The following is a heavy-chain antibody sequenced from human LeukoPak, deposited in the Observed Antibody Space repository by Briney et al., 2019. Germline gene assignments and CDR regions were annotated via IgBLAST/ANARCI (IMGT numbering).Heavy chain of an antibody. J-gene: IGHJ4*02. CDR3: ARHYPVAGFDY. D-gene: IGHD6-19*01. V-gene: IGHV4-59*12. CDR2: IYYSGSN. CDR1: GDSISSYY. Sequence: SETLSLTCNVSGDSISSYYWSWIRQTPGKGLEWIGYIYYSGSNNYHPSLKSRVTISVDKSKEQLSLKLSSVTAADTAVYYCARHYPVAGFDYWGRGILVTVSS.